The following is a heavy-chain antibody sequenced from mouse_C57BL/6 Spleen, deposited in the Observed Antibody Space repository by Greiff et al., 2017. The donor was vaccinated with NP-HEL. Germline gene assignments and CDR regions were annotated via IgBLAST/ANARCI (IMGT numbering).Heavy chain of an antibody. D-gene: IGHD1-2*01. CDR2: INPNNGGT. CDR1: GYTFTDYY. Sequence: EVQLQQSGPELVKPGASVKISCKASGYTFTDYYMNWVKQSHGKSLEWIGDINPNNGGTSYNQKFKGKATLTVDKSSSTAYMELRSLTSEDSAVYYCARSSYYGGYAMDYWGQGTSVTVSS. J-gene: IGHJ4*01. V-gene: IGHV1-26*01. CDR3: ARSSYYGGYAMDY.